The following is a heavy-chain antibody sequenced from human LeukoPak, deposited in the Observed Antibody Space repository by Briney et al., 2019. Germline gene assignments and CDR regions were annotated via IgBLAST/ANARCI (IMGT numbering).Heavy chain of an antibody. J-gene: IGHJ4*02. D-gene: IGHD6-19*01. V-gene: IGHV3-20*04. CDR2: INWSGGST. Sequence: GGSLRLSCAASGFTFDDYGVSWVRQAPGKGLEWVSGINWSGGSTGYADSVKGRFTISRDNAKNSLYLQMNSLRAEDTALYYCATSRIAVAGRDYWGQGTLVTVSS. CDR3: ATSRIAVAGRDY. CDR1: GFTFDDYG.